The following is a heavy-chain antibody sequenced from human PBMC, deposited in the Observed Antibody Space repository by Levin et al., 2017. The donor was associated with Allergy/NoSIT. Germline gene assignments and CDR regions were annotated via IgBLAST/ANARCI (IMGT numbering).Heavy chain of an antibody. CDR1: GFSLRSFF. CDR2: SYYSGST. V-gene: IGHV4-59*01. CDR3: ARARDPYGDYYFDY. D-gene: IGHD4-17*01. Sequence: LSLPFPFSGFSLRSFFWSWIRQPPGKGLEWIGYSYYSGSTNYNPSLKSRVTISLDTSKNQFSLRLSSVTAADTAVYYCARARDPYGDYYFDYWGQGTLVTVSS. J-gene: IGHJ4*02.